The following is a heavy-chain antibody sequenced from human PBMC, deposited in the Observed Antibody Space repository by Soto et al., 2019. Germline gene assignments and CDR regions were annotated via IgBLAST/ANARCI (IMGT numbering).Heavy chain of an antibody. CDR1: GFTFSSYA. D-gene: IGHD3-9*01. CDR2: ISGSGGNT. J-gene: IGHJ4*02. Sequence: EVQLLESGGGWVQPGGSLRLSCAASGFTFSSYAMSWVRQAPGKGLEWVSLISGSGGNTYYADSVKGRFTIARDNSKNTLNLQMNSLRAEDTALYYCAKDYVTLTGYAFDYWGKETLVTVSS. V-gene: IGHV3-23*01. CDR3: AKDYVTLTGYAFDY.